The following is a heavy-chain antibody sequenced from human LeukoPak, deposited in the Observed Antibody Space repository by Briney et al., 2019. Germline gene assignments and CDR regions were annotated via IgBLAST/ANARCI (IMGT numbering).Heavy chain of an antibody. D-gene: IGHD6-13*01. J-gene: IGHJ4*02. CDR1: GFIFSDYY. Sequence: PGGSLRLSCAASGFIFSDYYMTWIRQAPGKGLEWISYISGDSSYTRYADSVKGRVTVSRDNAKNSLYLQMNSLRAEDTAVYYCARLHSTTAAGTYDYWGQGTLVTVSS. V-gene: IGHV3-11*06. CDR2: ISGDSSYT. CDR3: ARLHSTTAAGTYDY.